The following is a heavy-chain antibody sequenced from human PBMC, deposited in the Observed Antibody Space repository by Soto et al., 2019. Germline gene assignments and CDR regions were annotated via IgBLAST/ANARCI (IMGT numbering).Heavy chain of an antibody. CDR1: GGSVSSGSYY. V-gene: IGHV4-61*01. Sequence: SETLSRTCTVSGGSVSSGSYYWSWIRQHQGKGLERIGDIYYSGSTNYNPSLKRRVTIPVDTSKYQFSLKLSSVTAADTAVYYCARDGDYYDSSGYHDAFDIWGQGTMVTVSS. D-gene: IGHD3-22*01. J-gene: IGHJ3*02. CDR3: ARDGDYYDSSGYHDAFDI. CDR2: IYYSGST.